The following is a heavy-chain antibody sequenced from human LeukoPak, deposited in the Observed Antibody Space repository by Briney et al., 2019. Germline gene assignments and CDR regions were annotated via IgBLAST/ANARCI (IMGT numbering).Heavy chain of an antibody. CDR3: ARGRSGGDWFDP. CDR1: GGSIGSYY. V-gene: IGHV4-59*01. Sequence: SETLSLTCTVSGGSIGSYYWSWIRQPPGKGLEWIGYIHDTGSTKYNPPLKSRVTISVDTSRNHLSLKLTSVTAADTAVYYCARGRSGGDWFDPWGQGTLVTVSS. D-gene: IGHD3-10*01. J-gene: IGHJ5*02. CDR2: IHDTGST.